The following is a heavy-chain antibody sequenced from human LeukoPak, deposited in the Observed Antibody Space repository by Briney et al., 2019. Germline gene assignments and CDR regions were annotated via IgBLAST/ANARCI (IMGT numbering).Heavy chain of an antibody. CDR3: ARDKSGWLNDDAFDI. CDR1: GGSISNYY. CDR2: IYTSGST. J-gene: IGHJ3*02. Sequence: SETLSLTCTVSGGSISNYYWSWIRQPAGKGLEWIGRIYTSGSTNYNPSLKSRVTMSVDTSKNQFSLKLSSVTAADTAVYYCARDKSGWLNDDAFDIWGQETMVTVSS. D-gene: IGHD6-19*01. V-gene: IGHV4-4*07.